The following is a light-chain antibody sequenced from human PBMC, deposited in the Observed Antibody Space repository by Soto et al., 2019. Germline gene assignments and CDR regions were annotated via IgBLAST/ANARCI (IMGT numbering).Light chain of an antibody. CDR3: QPRSNWPPMYT. J-gene: IGKJ2*01. CDR2: DAS. CDR1: QSVSSY. Sequence: EIVLTQSPATLSLSPGERATLSCRASQSVSSYLAWYQQKPGQAPRLLIYDASNRATGIPARFSGSGSGTDFTLTISSLVPEDFAVYYCQPRSNWPPMYTFGQGTKLEIK. V-gene: IGKV3-11*01.